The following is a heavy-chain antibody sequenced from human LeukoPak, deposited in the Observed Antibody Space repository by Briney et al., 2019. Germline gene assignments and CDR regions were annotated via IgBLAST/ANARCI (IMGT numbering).Heavy chain of an antibody. CDR1: AFTFSSYG. D-gene: IGHD3-10*01. CDR3: ASGWFGIRPGWPVDY. V-gene: IGHV3-33*01. CDR2: IWYDGSNK. Sequence: GGSLRLSCAASAFTFSSYGMHWVRQAPGKGLEWVAVIWYDGSNKYYANSVKGRFTISRDNSKNTLYLQMNSLRAEDTAVYYCASGWFGIRPGWPVDYWGQGTLVTVSS. J-gene: IGHJ4*01.